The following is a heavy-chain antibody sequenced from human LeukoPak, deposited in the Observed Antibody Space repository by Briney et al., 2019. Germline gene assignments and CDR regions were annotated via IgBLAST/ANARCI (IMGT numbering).Heavy chain of an antibody. CDR2: INTNTGNP. CDR1: GYTFTSYA. J-gene: IGHJ4*02. V-gene: IGHV7-4-1*02. Sequence: VASVKVSCKASGYTFTSYAMNWVRQAPGQGLEWMGWINTNTGNPTYAQGFTGRFVFSLDTSVSTAYLQISSLKAEDTAVYCCARFDDYGDRRNRANFDYWGQGTLVTVSS. D-gene: IGHD4-17*01. CDR3: ARFDDYGDRRNRANFDY.